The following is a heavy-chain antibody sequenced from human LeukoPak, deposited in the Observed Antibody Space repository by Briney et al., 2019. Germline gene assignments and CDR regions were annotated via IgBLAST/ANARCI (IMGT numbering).Heavy chain of an antibody. CDR1: GFTFSSYA. V-gene: IGHV3-23*01. CDR2: ISGSGGST. Sequence: VGSLRLSCAASGFTFSSYAMSCVRQAPGKGLEWVSAISGSGGSTYYADSVKGRFTISRDNSKNTLYLQMNSLRAEDTAVYYCATPSTNWNYEQFDYWGQGTLVTVSS. D-gene: IGHD1-7*01. CDR3: ATPSTNWNYEQFDY. J-gene: IGHJ4*02.